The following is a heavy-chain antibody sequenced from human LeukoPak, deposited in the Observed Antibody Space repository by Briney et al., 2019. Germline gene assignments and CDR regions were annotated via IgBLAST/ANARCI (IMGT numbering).Heavy chain of an antibody. V-gene: IGHV3-11*01. J-gene: IGHJ6*02. CDR1: GFTFSDYY. CDR3: AREGYSSSSPYYYYGMDV. CDR2: ISSSGSTI. Sequence: PGGSLRLSCAASGFTFSDYYVSWIRQAPGKGLEWVSYISSSGSTIYYADSVKGRFTISRDNAKNSLYLQMNSLRAEDTAVYYCAREGYSSSSPYYYYGMDVWGQGTTVTVSS. D-gene: IGHD6-6*01.